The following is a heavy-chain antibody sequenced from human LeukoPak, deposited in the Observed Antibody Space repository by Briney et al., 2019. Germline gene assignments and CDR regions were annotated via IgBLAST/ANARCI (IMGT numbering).Heavy chain of an antibody. CDR1: GFTFSSYW. Sequence: GGSLRLSCAASGFTFSSYWMHWVRQDPRKGLVWVSRINGDGNNINYADSVRGRFTISRDNAKNTLYLQMNTLRVEDTAVYHCARDLMDYDVSTGLHHYYMDVWGQGTTVTVSS. CDR3: ARDLMDYDVSTGLHHYYMDV. D-gene: IGHD3-9*01. V-gene: IGHV3-74*01. J-gene: IGHJ6*02. CDR2: INGDGNNI.